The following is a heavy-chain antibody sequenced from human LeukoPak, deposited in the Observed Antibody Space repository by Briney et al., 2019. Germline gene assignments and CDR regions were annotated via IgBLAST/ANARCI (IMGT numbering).Heavy chain of an antibody. D-gene: IGHD1-26*01. J-gene: IGHJ4*02. Sequence: GGSLRLSCAATGFTFSSYAMSWVRQAPGKGLEWVSAISGSGGSTYYADSVKGRFTISRDNSKNTLYLQMNSLRAEDTAVYYCAKDPSWELPIYYLDYWGQGTLVTVSS. V-gene: IGHV3-23*01. CDR2: ISGSGGST. CDR1: GFTFSSYA. CDR3: AKDPSWELPIYYLDY.